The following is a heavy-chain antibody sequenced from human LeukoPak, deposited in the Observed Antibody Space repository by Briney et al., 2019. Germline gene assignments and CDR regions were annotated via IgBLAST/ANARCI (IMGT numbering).Heavy chain of an antibody. CDR1: GFTFSTYG. CDR3: AKGLEPRGSYYYVMDV. V-gene: IGHV3-23*01. J-gene: IGHJ6*02. CDR2: ISDSGFST. Sequence: GGSLRLSCAASGFTFSTYGMSWARQAPGKGLEWVSGISDSGFSTYYADSVKGRFTISRDNSKNTLYLQMNSLRADDTAVYYCAKGLEPRGSYYYVMDVWGQGTTVTVSS.